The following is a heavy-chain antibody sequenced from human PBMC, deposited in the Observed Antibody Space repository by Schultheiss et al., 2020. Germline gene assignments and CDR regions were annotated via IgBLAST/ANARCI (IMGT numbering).Heavy chain of an antibody. V-gene: IGHV3-23*01. CDR2: ISGSGGST. CDR1: GFTFSSYA. CDR3: ARDRRYCSSTSCYSGGYYYYGMDV. D-gene: IGHD2-2*01. Sequence: RGSLRLSCAASGFTFSSYAMSWVRQAPGKGLEWVSAISGSGGSTYYADSVKGRFTISRDNSKNTLYLQMNSLRAEDTAVYYCARDRRYCSSTSCYSGGYYYYGMDVWGRGTTVTV. J-gene: IGHJ6*02.